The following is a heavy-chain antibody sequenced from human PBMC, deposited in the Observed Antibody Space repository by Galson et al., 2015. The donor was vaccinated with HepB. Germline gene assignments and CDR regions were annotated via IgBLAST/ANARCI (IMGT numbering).Heavy chain of an antibody. CDR2: ISAYNGNT. Sequence: SVKVSCKASGYTFTSYGISWVRQAPGQGLEWMGWISAYNGNTNYAQKLQGRVTMTTDTSTSTAYMELRSLRSDDTAVYYCARDRVFGGQRGWFDPWGQGTLVTVSS. D-gene: IGHD3-3*01. CDR1: GYTFTSYG. V-gene: IGHV1-18*01. CDR3: ARDRVFGGQRGWFDP. J-gene: IGHJ5*02.